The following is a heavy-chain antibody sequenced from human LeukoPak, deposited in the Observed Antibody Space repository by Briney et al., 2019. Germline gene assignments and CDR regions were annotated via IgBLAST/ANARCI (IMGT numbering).Heavy chain of an antibody. V-gene: IGHV3-33*01. D-gene: IGHD4-11*01. J-gene: IGHJ4*02. CDR3: ARDNVDVTFDY. Sequence: GGSLRLSCAASGFTFSSYGMHWVRQAPGKGLEWVAVIWYDGSNKYYADSVKGRFTISRDNSKNTLYLQMNSLRAEDTAVYYCARDNVDVTFDYWGQGTLVTVSS. CDR2: IWYDGSNK. CDR1: GFTFSSYG.